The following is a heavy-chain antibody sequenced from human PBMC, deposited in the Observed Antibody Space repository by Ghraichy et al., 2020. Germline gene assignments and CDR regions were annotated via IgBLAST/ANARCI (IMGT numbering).Heavy chain of an antibody. CDR2: IYYSGST. CDR3: ARAGGQLEYYYYYGMDV. CDR1: GGSISSYY. V-gene: IGHV4-59*01. D-gene: IGHD2-2*01. Sequence: SETLSLTCTVSGGSISSYYWSWIRQPPGKGLEWIGYIYYSGSTNYNPSLKSRVTISVDTSKNQFSLKLSSVTAADTAVYYCARAGGQLEYYYYYGMDVWGQGTTVTVPS. J-gene: IGHJ6*02.